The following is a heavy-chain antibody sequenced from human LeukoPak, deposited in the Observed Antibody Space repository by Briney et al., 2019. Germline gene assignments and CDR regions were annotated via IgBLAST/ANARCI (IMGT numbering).Heavy chain of an antibody. V-gene: IGHV1-46*01. J-gene: IGHJ4*02. CDR1: GYTFTSNH. Sequence: GASVKVSCKASGYTFTSNHIQWVRQAPGHGLEWMGVINPSGDSTSYAPKFQGRVTVTRDTSTSTVYMELSSLRSEDTGIYYCAKIAARDTGEGYWGQGTPVTVSS. D-gene: IGHD6-6*01. CDR3: AKIAARDTGEGY. CDR2: INPSGDST.